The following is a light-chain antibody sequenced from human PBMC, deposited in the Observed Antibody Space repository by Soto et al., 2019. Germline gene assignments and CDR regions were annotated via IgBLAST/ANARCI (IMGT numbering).Light chain of an antibody. CDR1: SSNIGGNS. CDR2: DDN. Sequence: QSVLTQPPSVSAAPGQKVTISCSGSSSNIGGNSVSWYQQLPGTAPKLLIYDDNKRPSGVPDRFSGSKSGTSASLAISGLRSEDEADYYCAAWDDSLSGEVFGTGTKVTVL. V-gene: IGLV1-47*01. J-gene: IGLJ1*01. CDR3: AAWDDSLSGEV.